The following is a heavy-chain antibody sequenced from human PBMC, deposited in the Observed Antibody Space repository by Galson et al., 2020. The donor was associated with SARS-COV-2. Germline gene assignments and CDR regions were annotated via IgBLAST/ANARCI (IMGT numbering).Heavy chain of an antibody. Sequence: QAGGSLRLSCAASGFTFSTYWMHWVRQAPGKGTVWVSRINEDGSYSTYAESVKGRFTLSRDNAKNTLYLQLNSLRAEDTAVYYCARAPDSGSYLDYWGQGTLVTVSS. D-gene: IGHD1-26*01. CDR1: GFTFSTYW. J-gene: IGHJ4*02. V-gene: IGHV3-74*03. CDR3: ARAPDSGSYLDY. CDR2: INEDGSYS.